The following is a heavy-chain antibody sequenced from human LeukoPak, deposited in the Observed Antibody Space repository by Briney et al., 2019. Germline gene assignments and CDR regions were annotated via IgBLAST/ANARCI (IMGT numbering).Heavy chain of an antibody. V-gene: IGHV3-21*01. Sequence: GGSLRLSCAASGFTFSTYTMNWVRQAPGKGLEWVSSMSTSISYNYYADSVKGRFTISKDNAKNSLYLQMNSLRAEDTAVYYCARDRYGDYTFDYWGQGILVTVSS. CDR3: ARDRYGDYTFDY. CDR2: MSTSISYN. J-gene: IGHJ4*02. CDR1: GFTFSTYT. D-gene: IGHD4-17*01.